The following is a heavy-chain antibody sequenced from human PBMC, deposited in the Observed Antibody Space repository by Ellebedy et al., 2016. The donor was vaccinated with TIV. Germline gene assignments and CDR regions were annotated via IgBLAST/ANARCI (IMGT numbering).Heavy chain of an antibody. D-gene: IGHD2-2*01. V-gene: IGHV3-23*01. CDR2: VGRSDGNT. J-gene: IGHJ1*01. Sequence: GESLKISCAASGFTFSIHAMGWVRQAPGKGLEWVSSVGRSDGNTFYADSVRGRFTISRDNAKNTLYLQMNSLRAEDTAVYYCAKRGDCSANSCLLKDWGQGTLVTVSS. CDR1: GFTFSIHA. CDR3: AKRGDCSANSCLLKD.